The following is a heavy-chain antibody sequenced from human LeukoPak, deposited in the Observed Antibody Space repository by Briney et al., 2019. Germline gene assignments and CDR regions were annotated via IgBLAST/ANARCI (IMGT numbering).Heavy chain of an antibody. J-gene: IGHJ4*02. CDR3: ARDPGYSYGHFDY. Sequence: SETLSLTCAVSGGSISSSNWWSWVRQPPGKGLEWIGEIYHSGSTNYNPSLRSRVTISVDKSKNKFSLKLSSVTAADTAVYYCARDPGYSYGHFDYWGQGTLVTVSS. D-gene: IGHD5-18*01. CDR1: GGSISSSNW. V-gene: IGHV4-4*02. CDR2: IYHSGST.